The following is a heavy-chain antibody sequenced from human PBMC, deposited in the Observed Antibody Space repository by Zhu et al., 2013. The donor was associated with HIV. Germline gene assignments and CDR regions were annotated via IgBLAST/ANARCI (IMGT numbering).Heavy chain of an antibody. D-gene: IGHD6-19*01. CDR3: ARDFPVAGYFRGMDV. J-gene: IGHJ4*02. V-gene: IGHV1-2*02. CDR1: GYTFTDQY. CDR2: INPNTGGT. Sequence: QVQLVQSGAEVKKPGASVKVSCKASGYTFTDQYIHWVRQAPGQGLEWMGWINPNTGGTHYAQKFQGRVTMTRDTSIRTAYMGLSRLRSDDTAVYYCARDFPVAGYFRGMDVWGQGTLVTVSS.